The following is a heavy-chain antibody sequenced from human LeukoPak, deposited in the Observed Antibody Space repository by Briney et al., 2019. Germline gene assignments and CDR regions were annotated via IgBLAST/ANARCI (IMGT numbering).Heavy chain of an antibody. V-gene: IGHV3-21*01. J-gene: IGHJ1*01. CDR1: GFTFSSYS. CDR3: ARGGRLVRNFQH. D-gene: IGHD6-19*01. Sequence: PGGSLRLSCAASGFTFSSYSMNWVRQAPGKGLEWVSSISSSSSYIYYADSVKGRFTISRDNAKNSLYLQMNSLRAEDTAVYYCARGGRLVRNFQHWGQGTLVTVSS. CDR2: ISSSSSYI.